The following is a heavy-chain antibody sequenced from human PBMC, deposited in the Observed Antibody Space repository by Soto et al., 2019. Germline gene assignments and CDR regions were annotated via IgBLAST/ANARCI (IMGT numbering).Heavy chain of an antibody. CDR3: ARQDYGVDFDY. CDR1: GYSFTSYG. V-gene: IGHV1-46*03. D-gene: IGHD4-17*01. J-gene: IGHJ4*02. CDR2: INPSGGST. Sequence: EASVKVSCKASGYSFTSYGINWVRQAPGQGLEWMGIINPSGGSTSYAQKFQGRVTMTRDTSTSTVYMELSSLRSEDTAVYYCARQDYGVDFDYWGQGTLVTV.